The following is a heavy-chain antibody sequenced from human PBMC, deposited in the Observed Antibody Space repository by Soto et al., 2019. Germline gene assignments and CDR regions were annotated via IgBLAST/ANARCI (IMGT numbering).Heavy chain of an antibody. CDR2: IIPIFGTA. V-gene: IGHV1-69*06. CDR3: AREGKRGTDY. CDR1: GGTFSSYA. J-gene: IGHJ4*02. Sequence: QVQLVQSGAEVKKPGSSVKVSCKASGGTFSSYAISWVRQAPGQGLEWMGGIIPIFGTANYAQKLQCRVTITADKSTIKAYMELSSLRSEDTAVYYCAREGKRGTDYWGQGTLVTVSS. D-gene: IGHD1-1*01.